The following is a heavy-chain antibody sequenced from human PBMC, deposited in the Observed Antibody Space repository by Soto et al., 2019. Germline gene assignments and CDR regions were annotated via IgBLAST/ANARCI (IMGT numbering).Heavy chain of an antibody. J-gene: IGHJ6*02. CDR2: IYSGGST. CDR1: GFTVSSNY. D-gene: IGHD2-2*02. CDR3: ARDNIVVVPAAIGSDWYYYYGMDV. Sequence: GGSLRLSCAASGFTVSSNYMSWVRQAPGKGLEWVSVIYSGGSTYYADSVKGRFTISRDNSKNTLYPQMNSLRAEDTAVYYCARDNIVVVPAAIGSDWYYYYGMDVWGQGTTVTVSS. V-gene: IGHV3-53*01.